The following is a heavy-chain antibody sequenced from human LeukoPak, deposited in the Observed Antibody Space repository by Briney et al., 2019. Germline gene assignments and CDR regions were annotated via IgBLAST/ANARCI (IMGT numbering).Heavy chain of an antibody. D-gene: IGHD3-22*01. Sequence: QPGGSLRLSCAASGFTFSSYAMHWVRQAPGKGLEYVSAISSNGGSTYYADSVKGRFTISRDNSKNTLYLQMSSLRAEDTAVYYCVKDPLSKYYYDSSGYGGWGQGALVTVSS. CDR3: VKDPLSKYYYDSSGYGG. J-gene: IGHJ4*02. CDR1: GFTFSSYA. CDR2: ISSNGGST. V-gene: IGHV3-64D*09.